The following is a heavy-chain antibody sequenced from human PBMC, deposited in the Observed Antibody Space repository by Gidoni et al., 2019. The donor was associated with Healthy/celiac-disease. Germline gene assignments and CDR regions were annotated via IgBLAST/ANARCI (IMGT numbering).Heavy chain of an antibody. CDR2: ISYDGSNK. J-gene: IGHJ4*02. CDR1: GFTFSSYA. Sequence: QVQLVESGGGVVQPGRSLRLSCAASGFTFSSYAMHWVRQAPGKGLEWVAVISYDGSNKYYADSVKGRFTISRDNSKNTLYLQMNSRRAEDTAVYYCARDDQWLFDFDYWGQGTLVTVSS. V-gene: IGHV3-30-3*01. CDR3: ARDDQWLFDFDY. D-gene: IGHD6-19*01.